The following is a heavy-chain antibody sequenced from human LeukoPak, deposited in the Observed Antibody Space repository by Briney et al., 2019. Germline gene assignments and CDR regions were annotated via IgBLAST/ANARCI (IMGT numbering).Heavy chain of an antibody. CDR2: MYYSGST. D-gene: IGHD3-22*01. V-gene: IGHV4-30-4*01. Sequence: SETLSLTCTVSGGSISSGDYYWSWIRQPPGKGLEWIAYMYYSGSTYYNPSLKSRVTMSADTSKNQLSLKLSSVTAADTAVYYFAISFYYESKIDLWGQGILVTVSS. J-gene: IGHJ5*02. CDR3: AISFYYESKIDL. CDR1: GGSISSGDYY.